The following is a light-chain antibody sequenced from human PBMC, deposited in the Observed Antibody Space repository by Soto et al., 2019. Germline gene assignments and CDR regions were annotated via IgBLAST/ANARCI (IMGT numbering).Light chain of an antibody. CDR3: HQYYGSPPRT. CDR2: WGF. Sequence: DIVMTQSPDSLAVSLGERATINCKSSQSVLYSSNNKNYLAWYQQKTGQSPNLLISWGFIRESGVPDRFSGSGSVTEFTLTISSLQAEDVAVYYCHQYYGSPPRTFGQGTKVEIK. CDR1: QSVLYSSNNKNY. V-gene: IGKV4-1*01. J-gene: IGKJ1*01.